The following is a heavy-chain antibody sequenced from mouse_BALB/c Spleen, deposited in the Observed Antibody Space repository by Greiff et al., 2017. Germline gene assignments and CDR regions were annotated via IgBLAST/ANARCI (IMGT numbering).Heavy chain of an antibody. CDR2: IDPETGGT. CDR1: GYTFTDYE. CDR3: TRRVGYAMDY. J-gene: IGHJ4*01. V-gene: IGHV1-15*01. Sequence: VKLMESGAELVRPGASVTLSCKASGYTFTDYEMHWVKQTPVHGLEWIGAIDPETGGTAYNQKFKGKATLTADKSSSTAYMELRSLTSEDSAVYYCTRRVGYAMDYWGQGTSVTVSS.